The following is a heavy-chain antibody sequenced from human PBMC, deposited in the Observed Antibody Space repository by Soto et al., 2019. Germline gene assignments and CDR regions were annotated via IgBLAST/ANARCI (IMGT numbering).Heavy chain of an antibody. Sequence: GGSLRLSCAASGFTFSSYGMHWVRQAPGKGLEWVAVISYDGSNKYYADSVKGRFTISRDNSKNTLYLQMNSLRAEDTAAYYCAKSYYYDSSGSIMDVWGQGTTVTVSS. V-gene: IGHV3-30*18. J-gene: IGHJ6*02. D-gene: IGHD3-22*01. CDR1: GFTFSSYG. CDR3: AKSYYYDSSGSIMDV. CDR2: ISYDGSNK.